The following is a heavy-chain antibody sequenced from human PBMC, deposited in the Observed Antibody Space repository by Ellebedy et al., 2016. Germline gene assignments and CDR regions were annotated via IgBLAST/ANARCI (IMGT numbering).Heavy chain of an antibody. J-gene: IGHJ6*03. CDR1: GGSISSGGYY. CDR2: IYYSGST. V-gene: IGHV4-61*03. D-gene: IGHD3-10*01. Sequence: SETLSLTCTVSGGSISSGGYYWSWIRQHPGKGLEWIGYIYYSGSTNYNPSLKSRVTISVDTSKNHFSLKLSSVTAADTAVYSCVRLGGGNYYNSGRFENYYYYMDVWGKGTTVTVSS. CDR3: VRLGGGNYYNSGRFENYYYYMDV.